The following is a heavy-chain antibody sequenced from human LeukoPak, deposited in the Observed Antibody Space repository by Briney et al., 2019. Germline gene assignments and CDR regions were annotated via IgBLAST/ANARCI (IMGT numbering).Heavy chain of an antibody. CDR3: ARDRYGDGFAHFDY. J-gene: IGHJ4*02. CDR2: ITPSGGT. CDR1: GYTFTNYA. D-gene: IGHD5-24*01. V-gene: IGHV1-2*02. Sequence: ASVKVSCKASGYTFTNYAMHWVRQAPGQGLEWMGWITPSGGTNYPQKFQGRVAITRDTSITTAYMDLSRLTSDDTAVYYCARDRYGDGFAHFDYWGQGALVTLSS.